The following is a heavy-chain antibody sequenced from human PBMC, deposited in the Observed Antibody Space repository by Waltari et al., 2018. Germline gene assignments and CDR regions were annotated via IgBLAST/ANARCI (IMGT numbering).Heavy chain of an antibody. Sequence: QLQLQESGPGLVKPSETLSLTCTVSGGSMSSTTYFWGWVRQPPGKGLEWIGSISYSGSTYYKPSLKSRVTISVDTSKNQFSLKLSSGTAADTAVYYCARSGYSLQMGWFDPWGQGTLVTVSS. V-gene: IGHV4-39*01. J-gene: IGHJ5*02. CDR3: ARSGYSLQMGWFDP. CDR1: GGSMSSTTYF. CDR2: ISYSGST. D-gene: IGHD5-18*01.